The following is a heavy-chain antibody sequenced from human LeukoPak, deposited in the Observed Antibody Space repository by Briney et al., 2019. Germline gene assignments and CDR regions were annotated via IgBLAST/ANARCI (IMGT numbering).Heavy chain of an antibody. J-gene: IGHJ5*02. D-gene: IGHD5-18*01. CDR1: GFTFSSYS. CDR2: ISSSSSYI. V-gene: IGHV3-21*01. Sequence: GGSLRLSCAASGFTFSSYSMNWVRQAPGKGLEWVSSISSSSSYIYYADSVKGRFTISRDNAKNSLYLQMNSLRAEDTAVYYCARDQGTAMVPNWFDPWGQETLVTVSS. CDR3: ARDQGTAMVPNWFDP.